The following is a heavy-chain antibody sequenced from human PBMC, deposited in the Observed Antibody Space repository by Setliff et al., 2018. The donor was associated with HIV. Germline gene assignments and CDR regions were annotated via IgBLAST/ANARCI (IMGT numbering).Heavy chain of an antibody. CDR1: GYTFTTYG. CDR3: ARGQLDRHLRSDVPFDI. J-gene: IGHJ3*02. V-gene: IGHV1-18*01. CDR2: ISASSDNT. D-gene: IGHD1-1*01. Sequence: WASVKVSCKASGYTFTTYGFNWVRQAPGQGLEWMGWISASSDNTNYAQKLQGRVTLTTDTSTNTVYMELKSLRSDDTAVYFRARGQLDRHLRSDVPFDIWGQGTMVTVSS.